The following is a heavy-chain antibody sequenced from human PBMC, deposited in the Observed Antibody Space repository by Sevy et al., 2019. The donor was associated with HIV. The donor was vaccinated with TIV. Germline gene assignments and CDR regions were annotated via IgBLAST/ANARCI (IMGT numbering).Heavy chain of an antibody. CDR3: TRGQYSSSSWRWYYFDY. J-gene: IGHJ4*02. CDR1: GFTFGDYA. CDR2: IRSKAYGGTK. D-gene: IGHD6-6*01. Sequence: GGSLRLSCTGAGFTFGDYAMSWFRQAPGKGLEWVGFIRSKAYGGTKEYAASVKGRFTISRDDSKTIAYLQMNSLKTEDTAVYYCTRGQYSSSSWRWYYFDYWGQGTLVTVSS. V-gene: IGHV3-49*03.